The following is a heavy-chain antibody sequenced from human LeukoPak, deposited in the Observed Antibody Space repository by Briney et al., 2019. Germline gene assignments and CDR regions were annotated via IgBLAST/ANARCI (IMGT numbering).Heavy chain of an antibody. V-gene: IGHV1-2*02. CDR1: GYTFTGYY. Sequence: ASVKVSCKASGYTFTGYYMHWVRQAPGQGLEWMGWINPNSGGTNYAQKFQGRVTMTRDTSISTAYMELSRLRSDDTAVYYCARKGIQLWGEEGSWFDPWGRGTLVTVSS. J-gene: IGHJ5*02. CDR3: ARKGIQLWGEEGSWFDP. CDR2: INPNSGGT. D-gene: IGHD5-18*01.